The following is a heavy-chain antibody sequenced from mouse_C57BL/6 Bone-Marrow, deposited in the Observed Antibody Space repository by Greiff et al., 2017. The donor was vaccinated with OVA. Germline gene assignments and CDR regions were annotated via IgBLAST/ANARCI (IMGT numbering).Heavy chain of an antibody. CDR1: GFTFSDFY. V-gene: IGHV7-1*01. Sequence: EVKLMESGGGLVQSGRSLRLSCATSGFTFSDFYMEWVRQAPGKGLEWIAASRNKANDYTTEYSASVKGRFIVSRDTSQSILYLAMKDLRAEDTAIYYCARERGLREERGWYFDVWGTGTTVTVSS. J-gene: IGHJ1*03. CDR2: SRNKANDYTT. CDR3: ARERGLREERGWYFDV. D-gene: IGHD2-4*01.